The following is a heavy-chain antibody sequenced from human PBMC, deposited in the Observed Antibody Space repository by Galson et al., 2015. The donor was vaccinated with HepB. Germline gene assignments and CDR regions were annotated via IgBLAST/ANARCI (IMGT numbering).Heavy chain of an antibody. Sequence: SVKVSCKASGYTFTGYYMHWVRQAPGQGLEWMGWINPNSGGTNYAQKFQGRVTMTRDTSISTAYMELSRLRADDTAVYYCSRVPSYSSSWYVRFFDYWGQGTLVTVSS. CDR2: INPNSGGT. V-gene: IGHV1-2*02. J-gene: IGHJ4*02. CDR3: SRVPSYSSSWYVRFFDY. D-gene: IGHD6-13*01. CDR1: GYTFTGYY.